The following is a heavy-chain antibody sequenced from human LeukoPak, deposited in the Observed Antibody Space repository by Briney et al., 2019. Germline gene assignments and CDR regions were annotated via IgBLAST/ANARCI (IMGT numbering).Heavy chain of an antibody. CDR2: ISSSGSTI. Sequence: MTGGSLRLSCAASGFTFSDYYMSWIRQAPGKGLEWVSYISSSGSTIYYADSVKGRFTISRDNAKNSLYLQMNSLRAEDTAVYYCASPGIRMHGGPNQDAFDYWGQGTLVTVSS. D-gene: IGHD1-1*01. V-gene: IGHV3-11*04. J-gene: IGHJ4*02. CDR3: ASPGIRMHGGPNQDAFDY. CDR1: GFTFSDYY.